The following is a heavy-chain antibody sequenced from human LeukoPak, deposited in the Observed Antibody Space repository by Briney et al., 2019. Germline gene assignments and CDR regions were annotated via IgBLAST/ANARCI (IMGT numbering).Heavy chain of an antibody. Sequence: GGSLRLSCAASGYTFSSYAMHWVRQAPGKELEWVAVISYDGSNKYYADSVKGRFTISRDNSKNTLYLQMNSLRAEDTAVYYCARGIITMIVVVPLGFDYWGQGTLVTVSS. CDR3: ARGIITMIVVVPLGFDY. D-gene: IGHD3-22*01. J-gene: IGHJ4*02. V-gene: IGHV3-30-3*01. CDR2: ISYDGSNK. CDR1: GYTFSSYA.